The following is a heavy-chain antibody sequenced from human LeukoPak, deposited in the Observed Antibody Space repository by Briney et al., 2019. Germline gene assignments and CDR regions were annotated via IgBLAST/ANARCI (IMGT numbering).Heavy chain of an antibody. J-gene: IGHJ4*02. CDR2: ISYDGSNK. CDR3: ARWIGQTTLPFRIAAAGTAG. Sequence: AGGSLRLSCAASGFTFSSYWMSWVRQAPGKGLEWVAVISYDGSNKYYADSVKGRFTISRDNSKNTPYLQMNSLRAEDTAVYYCARWIGQTTLPFRIAAAGTAGWGQGTLVTVSS. CDR1: GFTFSSYW. V-gene: IGHV3-30-3*01. D-gene: IGHD6-13*01.